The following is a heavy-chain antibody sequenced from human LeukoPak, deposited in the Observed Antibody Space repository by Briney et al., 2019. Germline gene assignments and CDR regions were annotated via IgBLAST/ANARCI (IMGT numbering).Heavy chain of an antibody. D-gene: IGHD6-13*01. J-gene: IGHJ4*02. CDR2: INSDGSST. CDR1: GFTFSSYW. Sequence: GVSLRLSCAASGFTFSSYWMHWVRQAPGKGLVWVSRINSDGSSTSYADSVKGRFTISRDNAKNTLYLQRNSLRAEDTAVYYCARDMYSSSWFVLFDYWGQGTLVTVSS. V-gene: IGHV3-74*01. CDR3: ARDMYSSSWFVLFDY.